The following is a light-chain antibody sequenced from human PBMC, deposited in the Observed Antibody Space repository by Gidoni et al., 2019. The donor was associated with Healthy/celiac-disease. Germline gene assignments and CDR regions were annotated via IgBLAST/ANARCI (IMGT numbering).Light chain of an antibody. CDR1: QSISSY. CDR3: QQSYSTPLT. J-gene: IGKJ4*01. Sequence: QTTQSPSSLSASVGDRVTITCRESQSISSYLNWYQQKPGKAPKLLIYAASSLQSGVPSRFSGSGSGTDFTLTISSLQPEDFATYYCQQSYSTPLTFGGGTRVEIK. V-gene: IGKV1-39*01. CDR2: AAS.